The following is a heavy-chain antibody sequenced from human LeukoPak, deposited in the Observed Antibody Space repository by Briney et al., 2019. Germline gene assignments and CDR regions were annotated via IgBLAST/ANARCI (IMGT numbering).Heavy chain of an antibody. CDR2: IKQDGTEI. Sequence: PGGSLRLSCAASGFTFNNYWMTWFRQAPGKGLEWVANIKQDGTEIFYVDSVRGRFIISRDNAKNSLYLQMNSLRAEDTALYYCASFTSYGDYDDAFDIWGQGTMVTVSS. J-gene: IGHJ3*02. CDR1: GFTFNNYW. V-gene: IGHV3-7*03. D-gene: IGHD4-17*01. CDR3: ASFTSYGDYDDAFDI.